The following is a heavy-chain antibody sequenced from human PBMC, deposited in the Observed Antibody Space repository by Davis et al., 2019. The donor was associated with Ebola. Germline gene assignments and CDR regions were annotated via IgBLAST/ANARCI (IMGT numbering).Heavy chain of an antibody. CDR3: ATAPEGITVTLYIY. CDR2: INPNSGGT. J-gene: IGHJ4*02. D-gene: IGHD6-19*01. V-gene: IGHV1-2*06. Sequence: ASVTVSCKASAYTFTGYYMHWVRQAPGQGLEWMGRINPNSGGTNYAQKFQGRVTMTRDTSISTAYMELSRLTSDDTAVYYCATAPEGITVTLYIYWGQGTLVTVSS. CDR1: AYTFTGYY.